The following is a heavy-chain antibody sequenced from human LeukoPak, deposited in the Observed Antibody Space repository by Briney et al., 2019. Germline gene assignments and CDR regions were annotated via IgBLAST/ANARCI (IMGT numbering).Heavy chain of an antibody. D-gene: IGHD2-8*01. V-gene: IGHV1-46*01. CDR2: INPSGGTT. CDR1: GYTFTSSY. J-gene: IGHJ3*02. Sequence: ASVKVSCKASGYTFTSSYIHWVRQAPGQGLERMGIINPSGGTTIYAQKFQGRVTMTRDTSTSTVYMELSSLRSEDTAVYYCARQRGGQYEDAFDIWGQGTVVTVSS. CDR3: ARQRGGQYEDAFDI.